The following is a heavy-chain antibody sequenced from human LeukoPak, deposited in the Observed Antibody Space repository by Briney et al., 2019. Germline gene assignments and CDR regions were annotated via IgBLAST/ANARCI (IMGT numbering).Heavy chain of an antibody. D-gene: IGHD5-18*01. CDR1: GFTFSNAW. V-gene: IGHV3-15*01. CDR2: IKSKTDGGTT. J-gene: IGHJ4*02. Sequence: GGSLRLSCAASGFTFSNAWMSWVRQAPGKGLEWVGRIKSKTDGGTTGYAAPVKGRFTISRDDSKNTLYPQMNSLKTEDTAVYYCTTDPPIDTAMHTGDYWGQGTLVTVSS. CDR3: TTDPPIDTAMHTGDY.